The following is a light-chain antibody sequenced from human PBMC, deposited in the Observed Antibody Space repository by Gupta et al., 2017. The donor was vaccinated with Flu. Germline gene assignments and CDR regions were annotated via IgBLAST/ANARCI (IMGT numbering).Light chain of an antibody. CDR3: SSYTSTLAVT. CDR2: DVS. V-gene: IGLV2-14*01. Sequence: QSALTQPDSVSGSPGQSITTSCLGITSDVGGYDSVSWYQQRPGRAPKLMIYDVSIRVSGISSRFSGSKSGNPASLTISGLQAEDEADYYCSSYTSTLAVTFGGGTKLTVL. CDR1: TSDVGGYDS. J-gene: IGLJ2*01.